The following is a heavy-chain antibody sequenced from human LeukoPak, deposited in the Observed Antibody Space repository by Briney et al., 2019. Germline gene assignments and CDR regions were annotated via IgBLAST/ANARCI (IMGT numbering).Heavy chain of an antibody. V-gene: IGHV3-53*01. CDR1: GFTVSNNY. J-gene: IGHJ4*02. CDR2: IYTGGST. D-gene: IGHD3-10*01. Sequence: GGSLRLSCAASGFTVSNNYMTWVRQAPGKALEWVSVIYTGGSTYYEDSVKGRFTISRDNSKNTLYLQMNSLRAEDTAVYYCARGGVRGPNYFDYWGQGTLVTVSS. CDR3: ARGGVRGPNYFDY.